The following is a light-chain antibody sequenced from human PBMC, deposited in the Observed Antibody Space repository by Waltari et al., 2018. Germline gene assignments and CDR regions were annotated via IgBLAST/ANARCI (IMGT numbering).Light chain of an antibody. CDR2: SAS. CDR3: QQRSDWPRT. J-gene: IGKJ1*01. CDR1: QSVSSY. Sequence: EIVLTQSPATLSLSPGARATLSCRASQSVSSYLAWYQQKPGQTPRLLIFSASNRAAGIPARFSGSGSGTDFTLTISSLAPEDFAVYYCQQRSDWPRTFGQGTKVEIK. V-gene: IGKV3-11*01.